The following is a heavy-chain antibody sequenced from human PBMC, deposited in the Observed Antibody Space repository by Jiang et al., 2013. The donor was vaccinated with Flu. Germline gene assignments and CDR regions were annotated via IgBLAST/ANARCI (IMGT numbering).Heavy chain of an antibody. D-gene: IGHD2-2*01. Sequence: AELRRRAGFTISRDNSKNTLYLQMNSLRAEDTAVYYCARDGEEIVVVPAANGAYYFDYWGQGTLVTVSS. J-gene: IGHJ4*02. CDR3: ARDGEEIVVVPAANGAYYFDY. V-gene: IGHV3-30*01.